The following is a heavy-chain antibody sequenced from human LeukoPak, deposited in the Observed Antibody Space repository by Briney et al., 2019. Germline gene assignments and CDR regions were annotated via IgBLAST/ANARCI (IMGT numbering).Heavy chain of an antibody. CDR3: ARTNGAYGSTVLGY. CDR2: INPNSGGT. Sequence: ASVKVSCKASGYTFTGYFMHWVRQAPGQGLEWMGWINPNSGGTNYAQKFQGRVTMTRDKSINTAYMELSSPKSDDTALYYCARTNGAYGSTVLGYWGQGTLVTVSS. V-gene: IGHV1-2*02. CDR1: GYTFTGYF. D-gene: IGHD2-8*01. J-gene: IGHJ4*02.